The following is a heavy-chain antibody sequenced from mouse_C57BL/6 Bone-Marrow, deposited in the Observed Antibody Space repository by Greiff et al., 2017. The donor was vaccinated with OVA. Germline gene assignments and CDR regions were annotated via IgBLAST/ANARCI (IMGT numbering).Heavy chain of an antibody. D-gene: IGHD2-5*01. Sequence: VKVVESGPGLVAPSQSLSITCTVSGFSLTSYAISWVRQPPGKGLEWLGVIWTGGGTNYNSALKSRLSISKDNSKSQVFLKMNSLQTDDTARYYCARERVIYLYWYFDVWGTGTTVTVSS. CDR1: GFSLTSYA. V-gene: IGHV2-9-1*01. J-gene: IGHJ1*03. CDR2: IWTGGGT. CDR3: ARERVIYLYWYFDV.